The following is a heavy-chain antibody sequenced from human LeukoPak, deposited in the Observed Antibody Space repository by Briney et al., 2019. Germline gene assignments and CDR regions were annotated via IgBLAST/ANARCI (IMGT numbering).Heavy chain of an antibody. Sequence: ASVKVSCKASGYTFTSYAIHWVRQAPGQRLEWMGWNSAGNGNTKYSQNFQGRVTFISNTSATTAFMELSSLRSEDAAVYYCARDSGSGNNDYWGQGTLVTVSS. J-gene: IGHJ4*02. V-gene: IGHV1-3*01. CDR2: NSAGNGNT. D-gene: IGHD1-26*01. CDR1: GYTFTSYA. CDR3: ARDSGSGNNDY.